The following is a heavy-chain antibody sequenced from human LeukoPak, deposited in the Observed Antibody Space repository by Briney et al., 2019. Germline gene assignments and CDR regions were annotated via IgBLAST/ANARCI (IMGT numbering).Heavy chain of an antibody. Sequence: MPSETLSLTCTVSGYSISSDYYWGWIRQPPGKGLEWIGTIYHSGSTNYNPSLKSRVTISVDTSKNQFSLKLSSVTAADTAVYFCARGPYSYDSSGAFDIWGQGTMVTVSS. CDR1: GYSISSDYY. CDR2: IYHSGST. V-gene: IGHV4-38-2*02. J-gene: IGHJ3*02. CDR3: ARGPYSYDSSGAFDI. D-gene: IGHD3-22*01.